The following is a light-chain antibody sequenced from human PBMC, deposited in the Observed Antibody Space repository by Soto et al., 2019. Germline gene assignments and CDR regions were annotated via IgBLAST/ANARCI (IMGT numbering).Light chain of an antibody. V-gene: IGLV1-44*01. CDR1: SFNIGTYN. CDR3: AAWEDSLNIYV. J-gene: IGLJ1*01. Sequence: QSALTQPTSASGTPGQRVTISCSGSSFNIGTYNVNWYQQLPGTAPKLLVYSNDQRPSGVPDRFSGSKSGTSASLAISGLQSEDEADYYCAAWEDSLNIYVFGIGTKVTVL. CDR2: SND.